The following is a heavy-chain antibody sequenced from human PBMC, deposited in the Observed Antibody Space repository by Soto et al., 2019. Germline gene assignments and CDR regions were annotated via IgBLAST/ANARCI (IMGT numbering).Heavy chain of an antibody. Sequence: EVQLVESGGGLVKPGGSLRLSCADSGFTFSNAWMSWVRQAPGKGLEWVGRIKSKTDGGTTDYAAPVKGRFTISRDDSKNTLYLQMNSLKTEDTAVYYCTTDRDVLLWFGELPVDYWGQGTLVTVSS. D-gene: IGHD3-10*01. V-gene: IGHV3-15*01. J-gene: IGHJ4*02. CDR2: IKSKTDGGTT. CDR3: TTDRDVLLWFGELPVDY. CDR1: GFTFSNAW.